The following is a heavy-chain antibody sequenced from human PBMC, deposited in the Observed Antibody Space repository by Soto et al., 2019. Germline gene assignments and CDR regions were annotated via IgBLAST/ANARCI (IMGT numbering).Heavy chain of an antibody. J-gene: IGHJ5*02. Sequence: INWVRQAAGQGLEWLGRMNPNNGKTDYAQKFQGRLTMTRDTSISTVYMELSSLTSEDTAVYYCAKDFGGLYNWFDPWGQGTPGTVS. CDR3: AKDFGGLYNWFDP. D-gene: IGHD3-16*01. V-gene: IGHV1-8*01. CDR2: MNPNNGKT.